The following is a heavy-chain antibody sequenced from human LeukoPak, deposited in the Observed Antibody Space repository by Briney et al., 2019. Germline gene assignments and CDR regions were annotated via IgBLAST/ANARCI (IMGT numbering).Heavy chain of an antibody. D-gene: IGHD3-22*01. CDR2: IYSGGST. V-gene: IGHV3-53*01. Sequence: PGGSLRLSCAASGFTVSSNYMSWVRQAPGKGLEWVSVIYSGGSTYYADSVKGRFTISRDNSKNTLYLQMNSLRAEDTAVYYCARDLSHVSSGYSDYWGQGTLVTVSS. J-gene: IGHJ4*02. CDR3: ARDLSHVSSGYSDY. CDR1: GFTVSSNY.